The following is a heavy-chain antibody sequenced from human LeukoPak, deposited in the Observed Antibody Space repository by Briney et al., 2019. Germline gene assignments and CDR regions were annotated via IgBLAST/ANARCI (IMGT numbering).Heavy chain of an antibody. J-gene: IGHJ5*02. CDR2: IYHSGST. Sequence: SETLSLTCTVSGYSISNDYYWGWIRQPPGKGLEWIASIYHSGSTYYNSSLKSRVTISVDTSKNQFSLKLSSVTAADTAVYYCARDFDPWGQGTLVTVSS. CDR3: ARDFDP. CDR1: GYSISNDYY. V-gene: IGHV4-38-2*02.